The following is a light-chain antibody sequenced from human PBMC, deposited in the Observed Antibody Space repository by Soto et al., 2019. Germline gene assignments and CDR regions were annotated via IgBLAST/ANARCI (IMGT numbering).Light chain of an antibody. CDR1: KSVSSY. Sequence: EIVLTQSPATLSLSPGERATLSCRASKSVSSYLAWYQQKPGQAPRLLIYDASNRATGIPARFSGSGSGTDFTLTISSLEPEDFAVYYCQQRSNWPPGFGQGTRLEIK. V-gene: IGKV3-11*01. J-gene: IGKJ5*01. CDR2: DAS. CDR3: QQRSNWPPG.